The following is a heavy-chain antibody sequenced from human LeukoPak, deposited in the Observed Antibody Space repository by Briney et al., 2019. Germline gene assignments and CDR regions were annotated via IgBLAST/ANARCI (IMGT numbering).Heavy chain of an antibody. J-gene: IGHJ4*02. CDR2: ISSSSSTI. D-gene: IGHD3-16*02. CDR1: GFTFSSHS. V-gene: IGHV3-48*02. Sequence: GGSLRLSCAASGFTFSSHSMNWVRQAPGKGLEWVSYISSSSSTIYYADSVKGRFTISRDNAKNSLYLQMNSLRDEDTAVYYCARDLSHYIWGSYRFDYWGQGTLVTVSS. CDR3: ARDLSHYIWGSYRFDY.